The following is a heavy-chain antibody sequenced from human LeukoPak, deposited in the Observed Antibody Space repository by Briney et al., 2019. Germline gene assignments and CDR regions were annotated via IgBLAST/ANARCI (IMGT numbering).Heavy chain of an antibody. J-gene: IGHJ4*02. V-gene: IGHV3-30*03. CDR3: ARDRGGNEFDY. D-gene: IGHD4-23*01. CDR2: ISYDGNNN. CDR1: GFTFSNYG. Sequence: PGGSLRLSCTASGFTFSNYGMHWVRQAPGKGLEWMATISYDGNNNYYTYSVKGRFTLSRDNSKNTLYLQMNSLRGEDTGVYYCARDRGGNEFDYWGQGTLVTVSS.